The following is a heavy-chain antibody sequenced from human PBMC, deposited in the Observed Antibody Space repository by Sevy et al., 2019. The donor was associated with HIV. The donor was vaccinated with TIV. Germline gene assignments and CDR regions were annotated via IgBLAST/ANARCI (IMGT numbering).Heavy chain of an antibody. Sequence: GGSLRLSCAASGFTFSSYSMNWVRQAPGKGLEWVSSISSSSSYIYYADSVKGRFTISRDNAKNSLYLQMNSLGAEDTAVYYCAREGGIAARPDYFDYWGQGTLGTVSS. J-gene: IGHJ4*02. CDR3: AREGGIAARPDYFDY. V-gene: IGHV3-21*01. CDR2: ISSSSSYI. D-gene: IGHD6-6*01. CDR1: GFTFSSYS.